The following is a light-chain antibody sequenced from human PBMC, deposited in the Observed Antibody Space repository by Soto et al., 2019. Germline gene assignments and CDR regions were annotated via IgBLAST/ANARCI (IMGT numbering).Light chain of an antibody. CDR2: GNS. Sequence: QSVLTQPPSVSGAPGQRVTISCTGSSSNIGSGYDVHWYQQFPGTAPKLLIHGNSNRPSGVPDRFSGSKSCTSASLVITGLQAEDEADYYCQSYDSTLSGSAVVFGGGTKLTVL. CDR3: QSYDSTLSGSAVV. J-gene: IGLJ2*01. V-gene: IGLV1-40*01. CDR1: SSNIGSGYD.